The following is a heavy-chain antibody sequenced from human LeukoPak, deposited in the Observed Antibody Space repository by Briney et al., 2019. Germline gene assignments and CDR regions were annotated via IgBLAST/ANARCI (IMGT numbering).Heavy chain of an antibody. CDR3: ARGLFRAVAGLFDY. D-gene: IGHD6-19*01. Sequence: SETLSLTCAVYGGSFSGYYWRWIRQPPGKGLEWIGEINHSGSTNYNPSLKSRVTISVDTSKNQFSLKLSSVTAADTAVYYCARGLFRAVAGLFDYWGQGTLATVSS. V-gene: IGHV4-34*01. CDR1: GGSFSGYY. J-gene: IGHJ4*02. CDR2: INHSGST.